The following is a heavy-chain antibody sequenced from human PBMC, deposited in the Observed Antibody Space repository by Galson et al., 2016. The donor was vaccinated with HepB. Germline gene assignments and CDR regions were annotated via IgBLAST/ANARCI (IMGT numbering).Heavy chain of an antibody. CDR2: INPKSGGT. CDR3: AREASGGDLVYFDY. D-gene: IGHD3-9*01. CDR1: GYPFTDHY. J-gene: IGHJ4*02. Sequence: SVKVSCKASGYPFTDHYVYWVRQAPGQGLEWMGRINPKSGGTDYAQNFQGRVTMSRDTSINTASMEMKSLKGDDTAVYFCAREASGGDLVYFDYWGQGTLVTVSS. V-gene: IGHV1-2*02.